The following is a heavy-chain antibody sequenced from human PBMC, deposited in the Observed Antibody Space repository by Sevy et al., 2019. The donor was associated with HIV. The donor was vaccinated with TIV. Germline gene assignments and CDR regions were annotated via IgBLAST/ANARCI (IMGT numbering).Heavy chain of an antibody. CDR1: GYTFNTFG. V-gene: IGHV1-18*04. D-gene: IGHD3-10*01. CDR2: ISAYNGNT. J-gene: IGHJ6*02. Sequence: ASVKVSCKTSGYTFNTFGINCVRQAPGQGLQWVGWISAYNGNTKYVQKLQGRVSMTTETSTSTVYMELRSLRSDDTAVYYCARDSIPLVQGIIITPYYYGMDVWGQGTTVTVSS. CDR3: ARDSIPLVQGIIITPYYYGMDV.